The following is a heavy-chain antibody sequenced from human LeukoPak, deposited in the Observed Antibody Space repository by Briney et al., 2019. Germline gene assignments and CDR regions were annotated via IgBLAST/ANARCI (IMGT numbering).Heavy chain of an antibody. V-gene: IGHV1-69*04. CDR3: ARVDITPTGIKINFDY. CDR2: IIPILGIA. J-gene: IGHJ4*02. Sequence: ASVKVSCKASGGTFSSYAISWVRQAPGQGLEWMGRIIPILGIANYAQKFQGRVTMTRNTSISTAYMELSSLRSEDTAVYYCARVDITPTGIKINFDYWGQGILVTVSA. D-gene: IGHD6-13*01. CDR1: GGTFSSYA.